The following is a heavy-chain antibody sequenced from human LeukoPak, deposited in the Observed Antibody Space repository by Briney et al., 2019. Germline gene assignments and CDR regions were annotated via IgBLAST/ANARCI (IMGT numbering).Heavy chain of an antibody. CDR3: AQDQLPQLGFFDY. Sequence: GGSLRLSCAASGFVFSSYDMNWVRQAPGKGLEWVSCFKSSSYIYYADSVRGRFTISRDNSKNTLYLPMSSLRAEETAVYYCAQDQLPQLGFFDYWGQGTLVTVSS. V-gene: IGHV3-21*01. CDR1: GFVFSSYD. D-gene: IGHD3-16*01. CDR2: FKSSSYI. J-gene: IGHJ4*02.